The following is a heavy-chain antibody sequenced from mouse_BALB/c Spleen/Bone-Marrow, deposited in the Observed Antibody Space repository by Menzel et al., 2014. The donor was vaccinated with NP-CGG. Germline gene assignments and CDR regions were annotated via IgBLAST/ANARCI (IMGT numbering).Heavy chain of an antibody. D-gene: IGHD1-1*01. J-gene: IGHJ3*01. CDR2: INPDSSTI. V-gene: IGHV4-1*02. CDR3: ARLSYYGRFAY. Sequence: EVKLVESGGGLVQPGGSLKLSCAASGFDFSRYWMSWVRQAPGKGLEWIGGINPDSSTINYTPSLKDKFIISRDNAKNTLYLQMSKVRFEDTALYYCARLSYYGRFAYWGQGTLVTVSA. CDR1: GFDFSRYW.